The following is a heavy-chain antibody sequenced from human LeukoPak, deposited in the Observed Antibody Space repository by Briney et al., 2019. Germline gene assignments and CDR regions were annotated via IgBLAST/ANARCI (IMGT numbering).Heavy chain of an antibody. CDR2: ITSSSSRT. D-gene: IGHD3-10*02. CDR1: GFIFSTYN. Sequence: GGSLRLSCSASGFIFSTYNMNWVRQAPGKALEWVSSITSSSSRTFYADSVKGRYTISRDNAKNSLYLQMNSLRAEDTAVYYCAELGITMIGGVWGKGTTVTISS. V-gene: IGHV3-21*01. J-gene: IGHJ6*04. CDR3: AELGITMIGGV.